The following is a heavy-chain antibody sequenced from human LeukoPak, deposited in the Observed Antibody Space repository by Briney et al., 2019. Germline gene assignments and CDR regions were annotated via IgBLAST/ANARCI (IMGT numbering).Heavy chain of an antibody. CDR1: GFTFSSYA. D-gene: IGHD2-2*01. Sequence: PGGSLRLSCAASGFTFSSYAMSWVRQAAGKGLEWVSAISGSGGSTYYADSVEGRFTISRDNSKNTLYLQMNSLRAEDTAIYYCAKDLNRPTRDWCDPWGQGTLVTVSS. CDR2: ISGSGGST. V-gene: IGHV3-23*01. CDR3: AKDLNRPTRDWCDP. J-gene: IGHJ5*02.